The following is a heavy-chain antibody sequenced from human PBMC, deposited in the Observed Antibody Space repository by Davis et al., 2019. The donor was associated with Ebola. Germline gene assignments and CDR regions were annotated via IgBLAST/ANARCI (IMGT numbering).Heavy chain of an antibody. CDR1: GGSFSGYY. CDR3: ARGRYSSGWYSV. CDR2: INHSGST. J-gene: IGHJ4*02. Sequence: GSLRLSCAVYGGSFSGYYWSWIRQPPGKGLEWIGEINHSGSTNYNPSLKSRVTISVDTSKNQFSLKLSSVTAADTAVYYCARGRYSSGWYSVWGQGTLITVSS. D-gene: IGHD6-19*01. V-gene: IGHV4-34*01.